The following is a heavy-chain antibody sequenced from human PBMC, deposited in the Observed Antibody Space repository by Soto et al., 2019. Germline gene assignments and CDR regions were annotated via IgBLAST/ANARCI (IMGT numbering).Heavy chain of an antibody. CDR3: AKASAASYQNWFDP. CDR1: GFTFSSYA. CDR2: ISGSGGST. Sequence: AGSWGLSCAASGFTFSSYAMSWVRQAPGKGLEWVSAISGSGGSTYYADSVKGRFTIYRDNSKNTLYLQMNSLRAEDTAVYYCAKASAASYQNWFDPWGQGTLVTVSS. J-gene: IGHJ5*02. D-gene: IGHD6-25*01. V-gene: IGHV3-23*01.